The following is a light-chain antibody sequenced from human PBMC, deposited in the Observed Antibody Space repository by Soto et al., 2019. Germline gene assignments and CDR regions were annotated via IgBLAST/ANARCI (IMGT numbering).Light chain of an antibody. CDR3: SSYTTSSTLV. V-gene: IGLV2-14*03. CDR2: DVS. J-gene: IGLJ2*01. CDR1: SSDVGTYKY. Sequence: LTQPASVSASPGQSITISCTGTSSDVGTYKYVSWYQHNPGKAPKLMIYDVSNRPSGVSNRFSGSKSGNTASLIISGLQTEDEADYYCSSYTTSSTLVFGGGTKVTVL.